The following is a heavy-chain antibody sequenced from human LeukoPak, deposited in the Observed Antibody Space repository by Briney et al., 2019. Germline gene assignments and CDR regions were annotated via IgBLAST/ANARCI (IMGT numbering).Heavy chain of an antibody. CDR3: ANGARGAY. CDR1: GFTFRTAW. Sequence: GGSLRLSCAASGFTFRTAWMSWVRQAPGRGPEYMANIKEDGSEKCYVDSVRGRFTISRDNANSTLFLQMSSLRVDDTAVYYCANGARGAYWGQGTLVTVSS. V-gene: IGHV3-7*05. D-gene: IGHD4-17*01. J-gene: IGHJ4*02. CDR2: IKEDGSEK.